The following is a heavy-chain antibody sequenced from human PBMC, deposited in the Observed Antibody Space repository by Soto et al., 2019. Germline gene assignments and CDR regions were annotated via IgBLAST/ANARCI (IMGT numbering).Heavy chain of an antibody. D-gene: IGHD2-2*01. CDR1: GGTFSSYA. J-gene: IGHJ5*02. Sequence: SVKVSCKASGGTFSSYAISWVRQAPGQGLEWMGGIIPIFGTANYAQKFQGRVTITADESTSTAYMEPSSLRSEDTAVYYCAISHSDIVVVPAVNHWFDTWGQATLVTVSS. CDR3: AISHSDIVVVPAVNHWFDT. CDR2: IIPIFGTA. V-gene: IGHV1-69*13.